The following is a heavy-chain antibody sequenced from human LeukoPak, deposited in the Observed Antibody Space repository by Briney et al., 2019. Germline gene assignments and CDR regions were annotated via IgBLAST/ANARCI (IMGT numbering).Heavy chain of an antibody. CDR1: GVTFSTDI. CDR3: ASGGSLRYDYYYMDV. J-gene: IGHJ6*03. CDR2: ISSSSSYI. V-gene: IGHV3-21*01. D-gene: IGHD3-9*01. Sequence: PGGSLRLSCAASGVTFSTDIMNWVRQTPGKGLEWVSSISSSSSYIYYADSVKGRFTISRDNAKNSLYLQMNSLRAEDTAVYYCASGGSLRYDYYYMDVWGKGTTVTISS.